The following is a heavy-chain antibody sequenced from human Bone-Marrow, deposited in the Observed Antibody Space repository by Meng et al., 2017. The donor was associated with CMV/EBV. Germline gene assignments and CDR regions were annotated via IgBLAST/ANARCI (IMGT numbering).Heavy chain of an antibody. CDR2: IYYSGST. V-gene: IGHV4-31*03. D-gene: IGHD5-18*01. CDR1: GGSISSCGYY. CDR3: ARVGYSYGYYYGMDV. J-gene: IGHJ6*02. Sequence: SETLSLTCTVSGGSISSCGYYWSWIRQHPGKGLEWIGYIYYSGSTYYNPSLKSRVTISVDTSKNQFSLKLSSVTAADTALYYCARVGYSYGYYYGMDVWGQGTTVTVSS.